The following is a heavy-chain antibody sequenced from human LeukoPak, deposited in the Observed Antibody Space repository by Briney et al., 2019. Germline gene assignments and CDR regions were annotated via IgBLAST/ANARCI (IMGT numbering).Heavy chain of an antibody. CDR3: ARKQRRTIFGVVTTRNWFDP. CDR2: INHSGST. J-gene: IGHJ5*02. V-gene: IGHV4-34*01. D-gene: IGHD3-3*01. Sequence: PSETLSLTCAVYGGSFSGYYWSWIRQPPGKGLEWIGEINHSGSTNYNPSLKSRVTISVDTSKNQFSLKLSSVTAADTAVYYCARKQRRTIFGVVTTRNWFDPWGQGTLVTVSS. CDR1: GGSFSGYY.